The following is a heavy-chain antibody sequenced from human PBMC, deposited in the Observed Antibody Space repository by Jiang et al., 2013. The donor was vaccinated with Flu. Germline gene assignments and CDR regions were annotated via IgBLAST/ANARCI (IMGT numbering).Heavy chain of an antibody. CDR2: MNPNSGDT. Sequence: DINWVRQAAGHGLEWMGWMNPNSGDTGYAQTFQGRVTLTRNTSIDTAYMELSSLKSDDTAVYYCARGPDDSTTRDLWGQGTLVTVSS. D-gene: IGHD5/OR15-5a*01. CDR1: D. J-gene: IGHJ5*02. CDR3: ARGPDDSTTRDL. V-gene: IGHV1-8*01.